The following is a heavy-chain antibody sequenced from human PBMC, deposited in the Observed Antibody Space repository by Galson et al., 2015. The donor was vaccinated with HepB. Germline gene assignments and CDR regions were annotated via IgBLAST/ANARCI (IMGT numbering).Heavy chain of an antibody. J-gene: IGHJ3*02. CDR2: MYYSGNT. CDR3: ARGGYSSGWHTGDDAFDI. Sequence: QVQLQESGPGLMKPSETLSLTCTVSGGSINNYDWTWIRQPPGKGLEWIGCMYYSGNTNYNPSLKSRVTISVDTSKNQFSLKLSSVTAADTAVYYCARGGYSSGWHTGDDAFDIWGQGTMVTVSS. CDR1: GGSINNYD. V-gene: IGHV4-59*01. D-gene: IGHD6-19*01.